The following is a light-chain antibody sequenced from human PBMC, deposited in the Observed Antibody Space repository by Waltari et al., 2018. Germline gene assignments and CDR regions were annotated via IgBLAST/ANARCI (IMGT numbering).Light chain of an antibody. CDR1: SSDVGAYDY. Sequence: QSALTQPASVSGSPGQSLTISCTGTSSDVGAYDYVPWYQQYPGKAPQLVIHDVSSRPSGTSDRFSGSKSGNTASLIISGLQADDEADYYCSSYTASRHYVFGTGTKVTVL. J-gene: IGLJ1*01. CDR3: SSYTASRHYV. V-gene: IGLV2-14*03. CDR2: DVS.